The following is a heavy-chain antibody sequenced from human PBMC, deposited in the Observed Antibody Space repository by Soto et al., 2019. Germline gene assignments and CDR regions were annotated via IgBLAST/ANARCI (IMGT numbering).Heavy chain of an antibody. CDR1: GGSFSGYY. Sequence: SETLSLTCAVYGGSFSGYYWSWIRQPPGKGLEWIGEINHSGSTNYNPSLKSRVTISVDTSKNQFSLKLSSVTAADTAVYYCARVMITFGGVIVNRKYYFDYWGQGTLVTVSS. D-gene: IGHD3-16*02. CDR2: INHSGST. J-gene: IGHJ4*02. V-gene: IGHV4-34*01. CDR3: ARVMITFGGVIVNRKYYFDY.